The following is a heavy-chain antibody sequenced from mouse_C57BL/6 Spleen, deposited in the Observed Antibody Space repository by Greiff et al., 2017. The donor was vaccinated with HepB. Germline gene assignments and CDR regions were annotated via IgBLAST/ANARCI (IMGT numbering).Heavy chain of an antibody. Sequence: QVQLKQSGPELVKPGASVKISCKASGYAFSSSWMNWVKQRPGKGLEWIGRIYPGDGDTNYNGKFKGKATLTADKSSSTAYMQLSSLTSEDSAVYFCARSYGSSLYWYFDVWGTGTTVTVSS. J-gene: IGHJ1*03. V-gene: IGHV1-82*01. CDR3: ARSYGSSLYWYFDV. CDR2: IYPGDGDT. CDR1: GYAFSSSW. D-gene: IGHD1-1*01.